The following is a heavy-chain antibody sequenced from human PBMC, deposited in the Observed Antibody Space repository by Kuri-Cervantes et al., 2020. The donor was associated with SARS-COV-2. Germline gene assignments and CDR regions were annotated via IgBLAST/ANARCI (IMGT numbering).Heavy chain of an antibody. J-gene: IGHJ3*02. CDR2: ISYDGSNK. CDR3: ARVNDVIAARLHDAFDI. D-gene: IGHD6-6*01. Sequence: GESLKISCAASGFTFSSYAMHWVRQAPGKGLEWVAVISYDGSNKYYADSVKGRFTISRDNSKNTLYLQMNSLRAEDTAVYYCARVNDVIAARLHDAFDIWGQGTMVTV. CDR1: GFTFSSYA. V-gene: IGHV3-30-3*01.